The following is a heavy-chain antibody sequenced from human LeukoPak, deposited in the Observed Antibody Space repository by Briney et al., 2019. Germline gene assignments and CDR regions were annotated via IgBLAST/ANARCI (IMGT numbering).Heavy chain of an antibody. Sequence: SGGSLRLSCAASGFTFSSYSMNWVRRAPGKGLEWVSSISSSSSSYIYYADSVKGRFTISRDNAKNSLYLQMNSLRAEDTAVYYCARDREAAVGGFDYWGQGTLVTVSS. CDR3: ARDREAAVGGFDY. CDR2: ISSSSSSYI. V-gene: IGHV3-21*01. J-gene: IGHJ4*02. D-gene: IGHD6-13*01. CDR1: GFTFSSYS.